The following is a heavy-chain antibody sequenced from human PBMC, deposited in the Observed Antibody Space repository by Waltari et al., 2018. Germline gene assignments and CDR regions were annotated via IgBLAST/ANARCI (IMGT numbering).Heavy chain of an antibody. J-gene: IGHJ4*02. CDR3: ARVAVADNFDY. Sequence: QVQLQESGPGLVKPSETLSLTCTVSGGSIGNYYWSWIRQPPGKGLEWIGYVFSTGRTNYRPSLKSRVTISVDTPKNPFSLKLSSVAAADTAVYYCARVAVADNFDYWGQGTLVTVSS. D-gene: IGHD6-19*01. V-gene: IGHV4-59*01. CDR2: VFSTGRT. CDR1: GGSIGNYY.